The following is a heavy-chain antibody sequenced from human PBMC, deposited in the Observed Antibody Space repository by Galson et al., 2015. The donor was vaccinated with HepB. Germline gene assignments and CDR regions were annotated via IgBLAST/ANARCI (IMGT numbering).Heavy chain of an antibody. CDR1: GYSFTSYW. CDR2: IYPGDSDT. CDR3: ARHSLAAGTGNGYYYGMDV. D-gene: IGHD3/OR15-3a*01. V-gene: IGHV5-51*01. J-gene: IGHJ6*02. Sequence: SGAEVKKPGESLKISCKGSGYSFTSYWIGWVRQMPGKGLEWMGIIYPGDSDTRYSPSFQGQVTISADKSISTAYLQWSSLKASDTAMYYCARHSLAAGTGNGYYYGMDVWGQGTTVTVSS.